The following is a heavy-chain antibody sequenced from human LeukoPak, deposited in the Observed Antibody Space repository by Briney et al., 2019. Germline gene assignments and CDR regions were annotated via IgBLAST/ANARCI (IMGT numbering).Heavy chain of an antibody. J-gene: IGHJ4*02. CDR3: ARGRAREAGFDY. Sequence: PGGSLRLSCAASGFTFSSYSMNWVRQAPGKGLEWVSSISSSSSYIYYADSVKGRFTISRDNAKNSLYLQMNSLRAEDTAVYYCARGRAREAGFDYWGQGTLVTVSS. V-gene: IGHV3-21*01. D-gene: IGHD6-19*01. CDR2: ISSSSSYI. CDR1: GFTFSSYS.